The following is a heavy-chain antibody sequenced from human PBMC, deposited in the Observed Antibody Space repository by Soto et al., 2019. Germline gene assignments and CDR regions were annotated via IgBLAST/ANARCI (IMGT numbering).Heavy chain of an antibody. CDR1: GDSISSGGY. D-gene: IGHD2-21*01. CDR2: VFHSGST. Sequence: QVQLQESGPGLVKPSQTLSLTCTVSGDSISSGGYWSWIRQHPGKGLEWIGYVFHSGSTYYNPSRKSRVIISVDTSKNQFSLNLSSGTAADTAVYYCAKVNHAFDVWGQGTMVTVSS. J-gene: IGHJ3*01. CDR3: AKVNHAFDV. V-gene: IGHV4-31*03.